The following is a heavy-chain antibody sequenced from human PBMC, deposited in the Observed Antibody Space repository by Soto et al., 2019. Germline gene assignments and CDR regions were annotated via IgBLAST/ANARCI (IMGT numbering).Heavy chain of an antibody. CDR1: GGSFRGYY. V-gene: IGHV4-34*01. D-gene: IGHD6-19*01. CDR2: INHSGST. J-gene: IGHJ4*02. Sequence: SETLSLTCAVYGGSFRGYYWSWIRQPPGKGLEWIGEINHSGSTNYNPSLKSLVTISVDTSKNQFSLKLSSVTAADTAVYYCAPFPGIAVAGTSSFFDYWGQGALVTVSS. CDR3: APFPGIAVAGTSSFFDY.